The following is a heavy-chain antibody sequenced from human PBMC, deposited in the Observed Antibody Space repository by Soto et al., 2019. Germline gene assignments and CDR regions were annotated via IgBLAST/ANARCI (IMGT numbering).Heavy chain of an antibody. CDR2: ISSSGSTI. CDR1: GFTFSDYY. Sequence: GGSLRLSCAASGFTFSDYYMSWFRQAPGKGLEWVSYISSSGSTIYYADSVKGRFTISRDNAKNSLYLQMNSLRAEDTAVYYCARVGYNGSGSSINWFDPWGQGTLVTVSS. D-gene: IGHD3-10*01. CDR3: ARVGYNGSGSSINWFDP. J-gene: IGHJ5*02. V-gene: IGHV3-11*01.